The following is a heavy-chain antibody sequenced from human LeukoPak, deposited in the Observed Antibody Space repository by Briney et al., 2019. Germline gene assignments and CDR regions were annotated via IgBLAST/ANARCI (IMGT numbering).Heavy chain of an antibody. CDR3: AREIGDSSGYYGHY. J-gene: IGHJ4*02. CDR2: IIPIFGTA. D-gene: IGHD3-22*01. CDR1: GYTFTSYG. Sequence: SVKVSCKASGYTFTSYGISWVRQAPGQGLEWMGGIIPIFGTANYAQKFQGRVTITADESTSTAYMELSSLRSEDTAVYYCAREIGDSSGYYGHYWGQGTLVTVSS. V-gene: IGHV1-69*13.